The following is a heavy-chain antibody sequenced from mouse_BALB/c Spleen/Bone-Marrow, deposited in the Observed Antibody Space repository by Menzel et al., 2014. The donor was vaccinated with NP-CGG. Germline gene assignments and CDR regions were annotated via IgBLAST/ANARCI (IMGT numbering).Heavy chain of an antibody. D-gene: IGHD1-1*02. CDR3: ASYGAWFAY. J-gene: IGHJ3*01. Sequence: VQLKQSGPGLVKPSQSLSLTCTVTGYSITSNYACYLIRQFPGNKLEWMGYITFSGSTSFNPSFKSRISITRDTSKNQFFLLLNSVTTEDTATYYCASYGAWFAYWGQGTLVTVSA. V-gene: IGHV3-2*02. CDR2: ITFSGST. CDR1: GYSITSNYA.